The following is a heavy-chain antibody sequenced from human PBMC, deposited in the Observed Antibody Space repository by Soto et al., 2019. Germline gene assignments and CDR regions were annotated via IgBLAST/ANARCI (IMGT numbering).Heavy chain of an antibody. V-gene: IGHV1-69*13. CDR2: IIPIFGTA. D-gene: IGHD2-21*02. CDR3: ARENCGGDCYNNWFDP. J-gene: IGHJ5*02. Sequence: ASVKVSCKASGGTFSSYAISWVRQAPGQGLEWMGGIIPIFGTANYAQKFQGRVTITADESTSTAYMELSSLRSEDTAVYYCARENCGGDCYNNWFDPWGQGTLVTVSS. CDR1: GGTFSSYA.